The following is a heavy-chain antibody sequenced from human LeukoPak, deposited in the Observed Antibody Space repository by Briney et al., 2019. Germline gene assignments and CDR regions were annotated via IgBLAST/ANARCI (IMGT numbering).Heavy chain of an antibody. CDR3: ARHLGSVVDMDV. CDR1: RGTFSSYA. V-gene: IGHV1-69*04. Sequence: ASVKVSCKASRGTFSSYAISWVGQAPGQGREWMGRIIPILGIANYAQTFQGRVTITADKLRSRAYMELSSLRSEDTAVYYCARHLGSVVDMDVWGKGTTVTVSS. J-gene: IGHJ6*03. D-gene: IGHD2-15*01. CDR2: IIPILGIA.